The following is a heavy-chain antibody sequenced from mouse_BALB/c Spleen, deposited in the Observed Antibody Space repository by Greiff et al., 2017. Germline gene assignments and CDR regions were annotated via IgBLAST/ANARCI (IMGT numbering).Heavy chain of an antibody. J-gene: IGHJ4*01. CDR2: INPSTGYT. CDR3: VRVYYRYDAGNYYAMGY. CDR1: GYTFTSYW. V-gene: IGHV1-7*01. Sequence: QVQLQQSGAELAKPGASVKMSCTASGYTFTSYWMPWVKQRPGQGLEWIGYINPSTGYTEYNQKFKDKATLTADKSSSTAYMQLSSLTSEDSAVYYCVRVYYRYDAGNYYAMGYWGQGTSVTVSS. D-gene: IGHD2-14*01.